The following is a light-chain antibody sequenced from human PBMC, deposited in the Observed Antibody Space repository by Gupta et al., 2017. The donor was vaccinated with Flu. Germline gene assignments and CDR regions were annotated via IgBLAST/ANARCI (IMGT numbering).Light chain of an antibody. J-gene: IGLJ2*01. CDR3: QVGDSSTVI. CDR2: RGD. V-gene: IGLV3-9*01. Sequence: GGNNIESKSLHWYQQKPGQAPALVIDRGDSRPSGIPERFSGSNAGNTATLTINRAQAGDEADYYGQVGDSSTVIFGGGTKLTVL. CDR1: NIESKS.